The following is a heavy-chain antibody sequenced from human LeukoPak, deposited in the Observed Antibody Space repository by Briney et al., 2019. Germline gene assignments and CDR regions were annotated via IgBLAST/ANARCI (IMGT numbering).Heavy chain of an antibody. CDR2: TIPIFGTA. CDR3: AGDKDYYDSSAPFDY. D-gene: IGHD3-22*01. V-gene: IGHV1-69*06. Sequence: ASVKVSCKASGGTFSSYAISWVRQAPGQGLEWMGRTIPIFGTANYAQKFQGRVTITADKSTSTAYMELSSLRSEDTAVYYCAGDKDYYDSSAPFDYWGQGTLVTVSS. J-gene: IGHJ4*02. CDR1: GGTFSSYA.